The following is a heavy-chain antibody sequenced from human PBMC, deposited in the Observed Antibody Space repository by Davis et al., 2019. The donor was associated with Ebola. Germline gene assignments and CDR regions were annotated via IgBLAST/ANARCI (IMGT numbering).Heavy chain of an antibody. D-gene: IGHD4-17*01. CDR2: ISYDGSNK. V-gene: IGHV3-30*03. CDR3: ARDQGDDYGDYRRYGMDV. Sequence: GESLKISCAAPGFTFSSYGMHWVRQAPGKGLEWVAVISYDGSNKYYADSVKGRFTISRDNSKNTLYLQMNSLRAEDTAVYYCARDQGDDYGDYRRYGMDVWGQGTTVTVSS. CDR1: GFTFSSYG. J-gene: IGHJ6*02.